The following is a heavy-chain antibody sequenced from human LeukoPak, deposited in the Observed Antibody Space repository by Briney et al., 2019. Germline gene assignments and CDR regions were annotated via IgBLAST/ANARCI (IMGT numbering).Heavy chain of an antibody. CDR2: IYSGGST. CDR1: GFTVSSNY. J-gene: IGHJ4*02. CDR3: ARDRRYYYDSSGYYDY. Sequence: PGGSLRLSCAASGFTVSSNYMSWVRQAPGKGLEWVSVIYSGGSTYYADSVKGRFTISRDNSKNTLYLQMNSLRAEDTAVYYCARDRRYYYDSSGYYDYWGQGILVTVSS. D-gene: IGHD3-22*01. V-gene: IGHV3-53*01.